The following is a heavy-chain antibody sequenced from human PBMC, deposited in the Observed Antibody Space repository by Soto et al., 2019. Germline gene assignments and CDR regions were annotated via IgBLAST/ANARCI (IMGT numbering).Heavy chain of an antibody. CDR2: MSHLETT. CDR3: VRGGGDGSVPL. V-gene: IGHV4-30-2*06. CDR1: GVTMDWGSYS. D-gene: IGHD2-21*02. Sequence: SKTPSLTCGVAGVTMDWGSYSWSGVRHSPGNGLEWLGYMSHLETTYYNPSFKSRLSLSIDRTRNQFSLSLSSMTAADKAVYYWVRGGGDGSVPLWGQGIPAPV. J-gene: IGHJ4*02.